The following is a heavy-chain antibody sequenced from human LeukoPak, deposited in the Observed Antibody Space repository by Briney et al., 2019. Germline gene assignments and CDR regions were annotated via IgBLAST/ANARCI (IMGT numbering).Heavy chain of an antibody. J-gene: IGHJ4*02. V-gene: IGHV4-59*08. D-gene: IGHD5-24*01. Sequence: ETLSLTCTVSGGSISSYYWSWIRQPPGKGLEWIGYIYYSGSTNYNPSLKSRVTISVDTSKNQFSLKLSSVTAADTAVYYCARFSAGEGGRDGYHLWGQGTLVTVSS. CDR3: ARFSAGEGGRDGYHL. CDR2: IYYSGST. CDR1: GGSISSYY.